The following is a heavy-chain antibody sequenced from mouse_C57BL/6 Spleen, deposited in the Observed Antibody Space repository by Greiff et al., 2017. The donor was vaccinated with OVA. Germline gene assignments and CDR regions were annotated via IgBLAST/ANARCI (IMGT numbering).Heavy chain of an antibody. Sequence: DVKLQESGPGLVKPSQSLSLTCSVTGYSITSGYYWNWIRQFPGNKLEWMGYISYDGSNNYNPSLKNRISITRDTSKNQFFLKLNSVTTEDTATYYCARVNWVYWYFDVWGTGTTVTVSS. V-gene: IGHV3-6*01. D-gene: IGHD4-1*02. CDR2: ISYDGSN. J-gene: IGHJ1*03. CDR1: GYSITSGYY. CDR3: ARVNWVYWYFDV.